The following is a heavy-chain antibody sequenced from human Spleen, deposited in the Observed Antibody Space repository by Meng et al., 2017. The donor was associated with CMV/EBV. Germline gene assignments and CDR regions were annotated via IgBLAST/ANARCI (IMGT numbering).Heavy chain of an antibody. Sequence: RWGRQATGKGLEGIGERNNSGSNKYNQSLKSRVTISRDTAKNQLYLKMSTVTAEDTAVYYCARGPDGSRSYQVDYWGRGTLVTVSS. CDR3: ARGPDGSRSYQVDY. CDR2: RNNSGSN. J-gene: IGHJ4*02. V-gene: IGHV4-34*01. D-gene: IGHD1-26*01.